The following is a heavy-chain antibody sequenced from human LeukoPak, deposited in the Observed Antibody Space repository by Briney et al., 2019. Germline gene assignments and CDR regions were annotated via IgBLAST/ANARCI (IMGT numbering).Heavy chain of an antibody. J-gene: IGHJ4*02. V-gene: IGHV4-34*01. Sequence: SETLSLTCAVYGGSFSGYYWSWLRQPPGKGLEWIGEINHSGSTNYNPSLKSRVTISVETSKNQFSLKLSSVTAADTAVYYCALTAMATYYFDYWGQGTLVTVSS. CDR3: ALTAMATYYFDY. CDR1: GGSFSGYY. D-gene: IGHD5-18*01. CDR2: INHSGST.